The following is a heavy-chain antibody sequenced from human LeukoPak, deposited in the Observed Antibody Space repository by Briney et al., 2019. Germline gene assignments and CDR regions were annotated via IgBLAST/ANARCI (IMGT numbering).Heavy chain of an antibody. Sequence: QPGGSLRLSCAASGFTFNTYSMNWVRQAPGKGLEWLAYIRSSPSAIYYADSVMGRFPISTNIAGNSLYLQMNSLRAEDTGVYYGAKGEGYQPLTTSNGDYWGRGTLVTVS. D-gene: IGHD2-2*01. J-gene: IGHJ4*02. V-gene: IGHV3-48*01. CDR1: GFTFNTYS. CDR3: AKGEGYQPLTTSNGDY. CDR2: IRSSPSAI.